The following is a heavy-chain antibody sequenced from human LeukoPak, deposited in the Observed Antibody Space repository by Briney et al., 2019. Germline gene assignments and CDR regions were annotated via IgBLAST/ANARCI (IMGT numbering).Heavy chain of an antibody. D-gene: IGHD3-10*01. CDR2: INYSGST. Sequence: SETRSLTCTVSGGSISSYYWSWIRQTPGKGLELIGYINYSGSTNYHPSLKSRVTISVDTSKNQFSLNLSSVTAADTAVYYCARLIGSGPFDYWGQGTLVTVSS. J-gene: IGHJ4*02. CDR1: GGSISSYY. CDR3: ARLIGSGPFDY. V-gene: IGHV4-59*08.